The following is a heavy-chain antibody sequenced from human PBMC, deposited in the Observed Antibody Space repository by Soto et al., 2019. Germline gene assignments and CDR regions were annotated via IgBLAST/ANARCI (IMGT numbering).Heavy chain of an antibody. J-gene: IGHJ6*02. D-gene: IGHD3-3*01. V-gene: IGHV3-15*01. CDR1: GFTFSNAW. CDR3: TTGAHYDFWSGPNYYGMDV. CDR2: IKSKTDGGTT. Sequence: PGGSLRLSCAASGFTFSNAWMSWVRQAPGKGLEWVGRIKSKTDGGTTDYAAPVKGRFTISRDDSKNTLYLQMNGLKTEDTAVYYCTTGAHYDFWSGPNYYGMDVWGQGTTVTVSS.